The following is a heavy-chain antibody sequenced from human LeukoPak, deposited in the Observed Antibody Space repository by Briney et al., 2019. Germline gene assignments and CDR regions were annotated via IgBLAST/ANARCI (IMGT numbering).Heavy chain of an antibody. V-gene: IGHV4-59*01. Sequence: SETLSLTCTVSGGSISSYYWSWIRQPPGKGLEWIGYIYYSGSTNYNPSLKSRVTISVDTSKNQFSLKLSSVTAADTAVYYCARGRYYGSGSYLSDYYYYYMDVWGKGTTVTVSS. CDR3: ARGRYYGSGSYLSDYYYYYMDV. D-gene: IGHD3-10*01. CDR2: IYYSGST. CDR1: GGSISSYY. J-gene: IGHJ6*03.